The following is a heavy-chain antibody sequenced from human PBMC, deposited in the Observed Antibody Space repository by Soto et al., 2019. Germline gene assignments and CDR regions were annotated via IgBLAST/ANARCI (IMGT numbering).Heavy chain of an antibody. D-gene: IGHD3-22*01. J-gene: IGHJ4*02. CDR2: ISSDGSDK. Sequence: LRLSCAASGLTFSNYGMHWVRQAPGKGLEWVAVISSDGSDKHYVDSVEGRFTISRDNIKNTLLLQRNSLRVEDTAVYYCAKDAYYGSSGYYYYFDYWGQGTLVTVSS. CDR1: GLTFSNYG. CDR3: AKDAYYGSSGYYYYFDY. V-gene: IGHV3-30*18.